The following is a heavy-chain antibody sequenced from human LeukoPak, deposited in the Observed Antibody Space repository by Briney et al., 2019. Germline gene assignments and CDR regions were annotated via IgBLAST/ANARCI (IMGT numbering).Heavy chain of an antibody. D-gene: IGHD3-16*01. CDR1: GFTFSSYA. V-gene: IGHV3-23*01. J-gene: IGHJ4*02. CDR2: MSGSGGST. CDR3: AKGYYDYVWGSYYFDY. Sequence: GRSLRLSCAASGFTFSSYAMSWVRQAPGKGLEWVSAMSGSGGSTYYATSVTGRFTISRDYSRVTPCLQMNSLGCADTAVYYCAKGYYDYVWGSYYFDYWGQGTLVTVSS.